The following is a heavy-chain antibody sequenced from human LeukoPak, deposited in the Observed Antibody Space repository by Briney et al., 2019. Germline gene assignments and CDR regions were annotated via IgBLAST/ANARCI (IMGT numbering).Heavy chain of an antibody. D-gene: IGHD6-19*01. CDR2: ISSSSSTI. Sequence: GGSLSLSCAALGLTFLSYSMNWVRQAPGKGLEWVSYISSSSSTIYYADSVKGRFTISRDNAKNSLYLQMNSLRDEDTAVYYCARYHVAVDPWGQGTLVTVSS. CDR1: GLTFLSYS. CDR3: ARYHVAVDP. J-gene: IGHJ5*02. V-gene: IGHV3-48*02.